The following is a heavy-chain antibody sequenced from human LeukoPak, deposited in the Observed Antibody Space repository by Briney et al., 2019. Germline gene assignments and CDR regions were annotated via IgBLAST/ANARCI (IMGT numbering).Heavy chain of an antibody. CDR1: GGSFSGYY. J-gene: IGHJ5*02. CDR3: AIFSRSYVYNWFDP. Sequence: SETLSLTCAVSGGSFSGYYWTWIRQPPGKGLEWIGEINHSGSSHYNPSLKSRVTISVDTSKNQFSLKLGSVTAADTAVYFCAIFSRSYVYNWFDPWCQGTLVTVSS. D-gene: IGHD1-26*01. CDR2: INHSGSS. V-gene: IGHV4-34*01.